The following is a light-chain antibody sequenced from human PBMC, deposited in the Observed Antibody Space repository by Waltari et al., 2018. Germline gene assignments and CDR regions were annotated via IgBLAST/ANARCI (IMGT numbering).Light chain of an antibody. CDR1: SSDVGGYNY. CDR3: SSYGGSNNLI. V-gene: IGLV2-8*01. CDR2: DVT. J-gene: IGLJ2*01. Sequence: QSALTPPPSASGSPGQSVPISCTGTSSDVGGYNYVSWYQHLPGTAPKLMIYDVTQRPSGVPDRVAGSKSGNTASLTVSGLQAEDEADYYCSSYGGSNNLIFGGGTKLTVL.